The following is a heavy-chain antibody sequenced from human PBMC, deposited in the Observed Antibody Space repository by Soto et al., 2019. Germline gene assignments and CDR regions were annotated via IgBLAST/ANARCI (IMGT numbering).Heavy chain of an antibody. CDR1: GFTSGNYG. D-gene: IGHD6-19*01. CDR2: ITGNAGST. V-gene: IGHV3-23*01. CDR3: TKDQFSSGWYNDYYYGMDV. J-gene: IGHJ6*02. Sequence: GGSLRLSCAASGFTSGNYGMSWVRPAPGQGLEWVSAITGNAGSTYYADPVKGRFTISRDNSRNTMYLQINNLRAEDTAVYYCTKDQFSSGWYNDYYYGMDVWGQGTTVTVSS.